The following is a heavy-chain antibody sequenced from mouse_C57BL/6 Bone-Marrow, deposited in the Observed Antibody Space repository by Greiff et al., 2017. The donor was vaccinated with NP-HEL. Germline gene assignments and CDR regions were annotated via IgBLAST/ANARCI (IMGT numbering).Heavy chain of an antibody. J-gene: IGHJ2*01. Sequence: EVKLVESGPVLVKPGASVKMSCKASGYTFTDYYMNWVKQSHGKSLEWIGVINPYNGGTSYNQKFKGKATLTVDKSSSTAYMELNSLTSEDSAVYYCAREGLDPDYWGQGTTLTVSS. CDR2: INPYNGGT. CDR3: AREGLDPDY. V-gene: IGHV1-19*01. CDR1: GYTFTDYY.